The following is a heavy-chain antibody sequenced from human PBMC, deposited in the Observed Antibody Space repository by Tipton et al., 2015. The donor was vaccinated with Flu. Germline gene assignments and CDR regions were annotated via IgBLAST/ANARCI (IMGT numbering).Heavy chain of an antibody. CDR1: GFTFSGSA. CDR3: TRHSDYYDSSGYPFDY. CDR2: IRSKANSYAT. J-gene: IGHJ4*02. V-gene: IGHV3-73*01. Sequence: SLRLSCAASGFTFSGSAMHLVRQASGKGLEWVGRIRSKANSYATAYAASVKGRFTISRDDSKNTAYLQMNSLKTEDTAVYYCTRHSDYYDSSGYPFDYWGQGTLVTVSS. D-gene: IGHD3-22*01.